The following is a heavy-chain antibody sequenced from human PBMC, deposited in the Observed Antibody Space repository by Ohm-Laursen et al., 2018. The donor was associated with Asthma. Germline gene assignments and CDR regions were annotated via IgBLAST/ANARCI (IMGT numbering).Heavy chain of an antibody. J-gene: IGHJ4*02. CDR1: GFTFESYW. CDR3: ARASGGYYIDY. V-gene: IGHV3-48*03. Sequence: SLRLSCAASGFTFESYWMNWVRQAPGKGLEWVSYIGNSGSAIYYADSVKGRFTLSRGNAKNSLYLQMNSLRAEDTAVYYCARASGGYYIDYWGQGTLVTVSS. CDR2: IGNSGSAI. D-gene: IGHD1-26*01.